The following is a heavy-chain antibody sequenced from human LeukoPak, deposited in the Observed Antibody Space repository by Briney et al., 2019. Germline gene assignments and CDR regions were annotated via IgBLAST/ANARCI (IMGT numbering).Heavy chain of an antibody. CDR1: GFTFSSYS. Sequence: GGSLRLSCAASGFTFSSYSMNWVRQAPGKGLEWVSSISSSSSYIYYADSVKGRFTISRDNAKNSLYLQMNSLRAEDTAVYYCASALINTVTAPPGYWGQGTLVTVSS. J-gene: IGHJ4*02. V-gene: IGHV3-21*01. CDR3: ASALINTVTAPPGY. CDR2: ISSSSSYI. D-gene: IGHD2-21*02.